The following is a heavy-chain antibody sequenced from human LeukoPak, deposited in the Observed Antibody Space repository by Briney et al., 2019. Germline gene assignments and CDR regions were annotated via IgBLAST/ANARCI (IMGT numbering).Heavy chain of an antibody. CDR1: GFTFSRYG. V-gene: IGHV3-30*18. Sequence: GGSLRLSCAASGFTFSRYGMHWVRQAPGKGLEWVAVISYDGSNKYYSDSVKGRFTISRDNSKNTLYLQMNSLRAEDTAVYYCAKRWTGTTIGQQDFWGQGTLVTVSS. J-gene: IGHJ4*02. D-gene: IGHD1-1*01. CDR2: ISYDGSNK. CDR3: AKRWTGTTIGQQDF.